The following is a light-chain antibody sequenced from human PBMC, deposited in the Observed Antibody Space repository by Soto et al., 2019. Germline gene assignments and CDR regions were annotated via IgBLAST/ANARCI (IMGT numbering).Light chain of an antibody. CDR2: DPS. CDR1: SSDVGGYDS. J-gene: IGLJ2*01. CDR3: TSYTRIGALDVV. V-gene: IGLV2-14*03. Sequence: QSVLTQPASVSGSPGQSITISCTGTSSDVGGYDSVSCYQHHPGKAPKPMIYDPSNRPSGVSTRFCGSKSDHWASLTISGVQAEDEVYDYGTSYTRIGALDVVFGGGTKLTVL.